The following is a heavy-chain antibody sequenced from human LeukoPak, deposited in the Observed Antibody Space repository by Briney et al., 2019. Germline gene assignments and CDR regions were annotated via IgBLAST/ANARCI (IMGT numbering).Heavy chain of an antibody. Sequence: ASVTVSCKASGYTFTGYYMHWVRQAPGQGLEWMGWINPNSGGTNYAQKFQGRVTITRNTSISTAYMELSSLRSEDTAVYYCARRTYDILTGYHIDAFDIWGQGTMATVSS. CDR1: GYTFTGYY. J-gene: IGHJ3*02. D-gene: IGHD3-9*01. CDR3: ARRTYDILTGYHIDAFDI. V-gene: IGHV1-2*02. CDR2: INPNSGGT.